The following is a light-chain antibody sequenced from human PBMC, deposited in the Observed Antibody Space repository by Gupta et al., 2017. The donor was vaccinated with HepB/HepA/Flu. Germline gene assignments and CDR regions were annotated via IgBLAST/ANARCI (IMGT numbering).Light chain of an antibody. CDR1: QSIGTW. CDR2: KAS. Sequence: DIQMTQSPSTLSASVGDRVAITCRASQSIGTWLAWYQQRPGKAPTLLIYKASTLESGVPSRFSASGSGTEFTLTINSLQSDDFATYYCQQDNSFSGTFGQGTKVEI. CDR3: QQDNSFSGT. V-gene: IGKV1-5*03. J-gene: IGKJ1*01.